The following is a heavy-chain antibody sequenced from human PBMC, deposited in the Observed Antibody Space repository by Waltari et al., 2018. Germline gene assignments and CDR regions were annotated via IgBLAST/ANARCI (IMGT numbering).Heavy chain of an antibody. Sequence: QAPGQGVGWRGWIKPNSGGTNIAQKFQCRVTVTSDTSIKTAYMDLSRLRSDDTAVYYCARDSSSGNGMDVWGQGTTVTVSS. D-gene: IGHD6-13*01. CDR3: ARDSSSGNGMDV. V-gene: IGHV1-2*02. CDR2: IKPNSGGT. J-gene: IGHJ6*02.